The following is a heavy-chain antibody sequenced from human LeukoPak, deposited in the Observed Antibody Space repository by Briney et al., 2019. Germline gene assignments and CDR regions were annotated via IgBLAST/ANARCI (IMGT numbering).Heavy chain of an antibody. V-gene: IGHV3-7*01. CDR2: MNQDGSEK. CDR1: GFTFSDSW. D-gene: IGHD3-10*01. Sequence: GGSLRLSCAASGFTFSDSWMSWVRQAPGKGLEWVANMNQDGSEKDYVDSVKGRFTISRDNARNSLYLQMGSLRAEDTAMYYCARPLFGAISPGYWGQGTLVTVSS. J-gene: IGHJ4*02. CDR3: ARPLFGAISPGY.